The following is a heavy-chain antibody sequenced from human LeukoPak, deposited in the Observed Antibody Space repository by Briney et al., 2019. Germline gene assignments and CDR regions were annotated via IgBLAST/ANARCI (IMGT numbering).Heavy chain of an antibody. CDR2: ISSDGVGT. J-gene: IGHJ4*02. CDR3: ARGLPPVMKYYFDY. V-gene: IGHV3-64*04. D-gene: IGHD4-11*01. Sequence: PGGSLRLSCSASGFSFSIYAMHWVRQAPGKGLEFVSAISSDGVGTRYADSVKGRFTISRDDSKNTLYLQMNSLRAEDTAMYYCARGLPPVMKYYFDYWGQGTLVTVSS. CDR1: GFSFSIYA.